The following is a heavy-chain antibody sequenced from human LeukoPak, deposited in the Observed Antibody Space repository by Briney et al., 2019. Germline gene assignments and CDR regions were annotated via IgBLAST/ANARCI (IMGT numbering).Heavy chain of an antibody. CDR1: GFTFSSYW. CDR2: IKQDGSEK. D-gene: IGHD1-7*01. J-gene: IGHJ4*02. CDR3: ARAGSFWHYVY. V-gene: IGHV3-7*01. Sequence: GGSLRLSCAASGFTFSSYWMSWVRQAPGKGLEWVANIKQDGSEKYYVDSVKGRFTISRDNAKNSLSLQMNSLRVEDTAVYYCARAGSFWHYVYWGQGTLVTVSS.